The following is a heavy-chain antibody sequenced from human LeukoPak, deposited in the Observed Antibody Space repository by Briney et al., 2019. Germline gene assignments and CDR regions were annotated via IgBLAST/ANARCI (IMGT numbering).Heavy chain of an antibody. J-gene: IGHJ4*02. CDR2: ISWDAGST. CDR3: AKDLSTSGWILEY. Sequence: GGSLRLSCAASGFTFDDYTMHWVRQAPGKGLEWVSVISWDAGSTVYADSVKGRFTISRDNSKNSLYLQMNGLRTDDTALYYCAKDLSTSGWILEYWGQGTLVTVSS. CDR1: GFTFDDYT. D-gene: IGHD2-2*03. V-gene: IGHV3-43*01.